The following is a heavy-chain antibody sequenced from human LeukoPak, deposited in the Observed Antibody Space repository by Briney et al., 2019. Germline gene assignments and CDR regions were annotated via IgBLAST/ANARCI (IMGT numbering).Heavy chain of an antibody. CDR3: ARDDGSGWYSSYYGMDV. CDR1: GFTFSSYA. Sequence: PGRSLRLSRAASGFTFSSYAMHWVRQAPGKGLEWVAVISYDGNNKYYADSVKGRFTISRDNSKNTLYLQMNSLRAEDTAVYHCARDDGSGWYSSYYGMDVWGQGTTVTVSS. CDR2: ISYDGNNK. J-gene: IGHJ6*02. V-gene: IGHV3-30-3*01. D-gene: IGHD6-19*01.